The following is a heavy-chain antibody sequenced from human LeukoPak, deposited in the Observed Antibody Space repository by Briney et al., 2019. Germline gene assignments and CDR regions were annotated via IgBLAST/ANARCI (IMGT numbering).Heavy chain of an antibody. J-gene: IGHJ4*02. CDR2: ISTSGSTA. Sequence: GGSLRLSCAASGFTFSSYEMNWVRQAPGKGLEWVSYISTSGSTANYAASVKGRFTISRDNARNSLYLQMNSLRAEDTAIYYCARLAVAGQYTDYCGQGALVTVSS. V-gene: IGHV3-48*03. D-gene: IGHD6-19*01. CDR3: ARLAVAGQYTDY. CDR1: GFTFSSYE.